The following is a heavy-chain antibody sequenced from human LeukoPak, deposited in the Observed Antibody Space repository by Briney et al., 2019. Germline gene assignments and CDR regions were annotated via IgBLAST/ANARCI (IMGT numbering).Heavy chain of an antibody. CDR2: IYYSGST. CDR1: GGSISSGSYY. V-gene: IGHV4-61*10. D-gene: IGHD6-19*01. J-gene: IGHJ6*02. Sequence: SETLSLTCTVSGGSISSGSYYRSWIRQPAGKGLEWIGYIYYSGSTNYNPSLKSRVTISVDTSKNQFSLKLSSVTAADTAVYYCARDSPIAVAGTRYYYYYGMDVWGQGTTVTVSS. CDR3: ARDSPIAVAGTRYYYYYGMDV.